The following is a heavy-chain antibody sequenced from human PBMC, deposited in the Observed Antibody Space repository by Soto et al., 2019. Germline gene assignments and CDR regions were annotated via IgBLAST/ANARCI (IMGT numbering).Heavy chain of an antibody. V-gene: IGHV4-30-2*01. CDR2: IYHSGST. CDR1: GGSISSGGYS. Sequence: SETLSLTCAVSGGSISSGGYSWSWIRQPPGKGLEWIGYIYHSGSTYYNPSLKSRVTISVDRSKNQLSLKLSSVTAADTAVYYCARDRSFYDFWGEYDEYRDGMDVWGQGTTVAVSS. CDR3: ARDRSFYDFWGEYDEYRDGMDV. D-gene: IGHD3-3*01. J-gene: IGHJ6*02.